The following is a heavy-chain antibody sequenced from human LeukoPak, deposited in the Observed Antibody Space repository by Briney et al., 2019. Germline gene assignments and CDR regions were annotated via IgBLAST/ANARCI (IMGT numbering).Heavy chain of an antibody. D-gene: IGHD5-24*01. V-gene: IGHV4-30-2*01. Sequence: SETLSLTCAVSGGSISSGGYSWSWIRQPPGKGLEWIGYIYHSGSTYYNPSLKSRVTISVDTSKNQFSLKLSSVTAADTAVYYCARVDQFDDWFDPWGQGTLVTVSS. CDR1: GGSISSGGYS. J-gene: IGHJ5*02. CDR2: IYHSGST. CDR3: ARVDQFDDWFDP.